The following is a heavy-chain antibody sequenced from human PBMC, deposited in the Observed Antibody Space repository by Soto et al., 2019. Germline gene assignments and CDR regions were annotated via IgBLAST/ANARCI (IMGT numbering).Heavy chain of an antibody. Sequence: PGGSLRLSCAVSGFTFSSYAMSWVRQAPGKGLEWVSAISGSGGSTYYADSVKGRFTISRDNSKNTLYLQMNSLRAEDTAVYYCALLGGYDSSGYYQRLDYWGQGTLVTVSS. D-gene: IGHD3-22*01. V-gene: IGHV3-23*01. CDR3: ALLGGYDSSGYYQRLDY. J-gene: IGHJ4*02. CDR2: ISGSGGST. CDR1: GFTFSSYA.